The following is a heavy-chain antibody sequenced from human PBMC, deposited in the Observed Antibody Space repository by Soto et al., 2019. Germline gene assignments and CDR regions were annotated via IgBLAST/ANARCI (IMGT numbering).Heavy chain of an antibody. V-gene: IGHV1-18*01. CDR2: TSAYNGNT. CDR3: ARSHTYDFWSGYYYYGMDV. J-gene: IGHJ6*02. D-gene: IGHD3-3*01. Sequence: ASVKVSCKASGCTFTSYGISWVRQAPGQGLEWMGWTSAYNGNTNYAQKLQGRVTMTTDTSTSTAYMELRSLRSDDTAVYYCARSHTYDFWSGYYYYGMDVWGQGTTVTVSS. CDR1: GCTFTSYG.